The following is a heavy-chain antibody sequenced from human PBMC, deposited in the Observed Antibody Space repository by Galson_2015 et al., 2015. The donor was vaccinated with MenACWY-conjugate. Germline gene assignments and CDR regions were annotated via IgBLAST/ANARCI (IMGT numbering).Heavy chain of an antibody. CDR2: IKQDGSEK. Sequence: SLRLSCAASGFTFTDYWMSWLRQGPGKGLEWVANIKQDGSEKYYVDSVKGRFTISRDNAQNSLYLQINSLGAEDTAVYYCARGGATGGAFRYWGQGTLVTVSS. CDR3: ARGGATGGAFRY. CDR1: GFTFTDYW. V-gene: IGHV3-7*03. J-gene: IGHJ4*02. D-gene: IGHD2-21*01.